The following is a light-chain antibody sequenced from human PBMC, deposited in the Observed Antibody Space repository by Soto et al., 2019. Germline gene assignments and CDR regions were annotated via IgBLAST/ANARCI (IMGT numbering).Light chain of an antibody. V-gene: IGLV2-8*01. CDR2: EVS. J-gene: IGLJ2*01. CDR3: SSYACTSNFEV. CDR1: SSDGGGYND. Sequence: QSALTQPPSASGSPGQSVTISCTGTSSDGGGYNDVSWYQQHQGRAPKLMIYEVSKRPSGVPDRFSGSKSGTTASRTVSGLQPEDEDEYDCSSYACTSNFEVFGGGTKLTVL.